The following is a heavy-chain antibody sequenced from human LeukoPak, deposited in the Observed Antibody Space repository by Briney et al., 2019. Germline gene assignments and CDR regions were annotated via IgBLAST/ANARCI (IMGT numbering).Heavy chain of an antibody. CDR2: IKSKTDGGTT. D-gene: IGHD4-17*01. CDR1: GFTFSNAW. Sequence: GGSLRLSCAASGFTFSNAWLSWVRQAPGKGLEWVGRIKSKTDGGTTNYAAPVKGRFTISRDDSKNTLYLQMNSLKTEDTAVHYCTTGYGDYAVGYWGQGTLVTVSS. J-gene: IGHJ4*02. CDR3: TTGYGDYAVGY. V-gene: IGHV3-15*01.